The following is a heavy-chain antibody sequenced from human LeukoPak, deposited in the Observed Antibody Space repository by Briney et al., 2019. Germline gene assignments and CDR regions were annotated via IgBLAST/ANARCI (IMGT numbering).Heavy chain of an antibody. J-gene: IGHJ3*02. D-gene: IGHD1-26*01. CDR1: KFTFSNYG. V-gene: IGHV3-30*18. CDR3: VKQGSGSRLGAFDI. Sequence: PGGSLRLSCTASKFTFSNYGMQWVRQAPGKGLEWVAVVSSDGGTKYYADSVKGRFTISRDNSKNTLYLQMSSLRAEDTAVYYCVKQGSGSRLGAFDIWGQGTMVTVSS. CDR2: VSSDGGTK.